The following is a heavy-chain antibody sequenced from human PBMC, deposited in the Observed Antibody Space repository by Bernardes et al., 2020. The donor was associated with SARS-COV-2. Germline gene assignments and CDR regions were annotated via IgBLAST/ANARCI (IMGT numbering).Heavy chain of an antibody. CDR1: GFTFSTYW. Sequence: VATLLHSCEASGFTFSTYWMHWFRQSPGQGLQWVSRIDSDGSTTNYADSVKGRFTISRDNAKNTLFMQMNSLRADDTAVYFCARGALDGSGRYVVDWWGQGTLVTGSS. D-gene: IGHD6-19*01. CDR2: IDSDGSTT. CDR3: ARGALDGSGRYVVDW. J-gene: IGHJ4*02. V-gene: IGHV3-74*01.